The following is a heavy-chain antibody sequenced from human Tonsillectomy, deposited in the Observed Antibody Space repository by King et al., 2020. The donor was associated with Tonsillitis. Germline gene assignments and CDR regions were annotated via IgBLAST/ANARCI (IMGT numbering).Heavy chain of an antibody. CDR1: GFTFSNYW. V-gene: IGHV3-74*01. Sequence: VQLVESGGGLVQPGGSLRLSCAASGFTFSNYWMHWVRQTPGKGLVWVSRINTYGSSTSYADSVKGRFTIARDKAKNTLYLQMNSLRAEDTAVYYCARGSAVGYSSGYLNYWGQGTLVTVSS. D-gene: IGHD5-18*01. CDR3: ARGSAVGYSSGYLNY. CDR2: INTYGSST. J-gene: IGHJ4*02.